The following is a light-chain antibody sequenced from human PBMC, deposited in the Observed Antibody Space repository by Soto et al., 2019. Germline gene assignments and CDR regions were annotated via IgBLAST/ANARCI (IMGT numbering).Light chain of an antibody. J-gene: IGLJ2*01. CDR2: DDS. CDR3: QVWDDRNQEVV. CDR1: NIVGKS. V-gene: IGLV3-21*02. Sequence: SYELTQAPSVSVAPGQTATIICAGHNIVGKSVHWYQQKPGQAPVLVVHDDSDRPSGIPERFSGSNSGNTATLTVSRAEDGDEGDYYCQVWDDRNQEVVFGGGTKLTVL.